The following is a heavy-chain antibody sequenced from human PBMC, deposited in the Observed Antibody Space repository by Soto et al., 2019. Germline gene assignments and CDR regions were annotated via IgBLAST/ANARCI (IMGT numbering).Heavy chain of an antibody. CDR2: INHSGST. J-gene: IGHJ6*02. CDR1: GVSFSGYY. D-gene: IGHD3-3*01. CDR3: ARGTSYYDFWSGPYGMDV. Sequence: SETLSLTCAVYGVSFSGYYWSWIRQPPGKGLEWIGEINHSGSTNYNPSLKSRVTISVDTSKNQFSLKLSSVTAADTAVYYCARGTSYYDFWSGPYGMDVWGQGTTVTVSS. V-gene: IGHV4-34*01.